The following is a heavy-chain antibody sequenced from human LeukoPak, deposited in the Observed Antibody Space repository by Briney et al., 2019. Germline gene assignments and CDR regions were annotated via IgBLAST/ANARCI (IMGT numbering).Heavy chain of an antibody. D-gene: IGHD2-2*01. CDR1: GYTLTSYG. CDR3: ARDSVRHCSSTSCTNYYYYYMDV. CDR2: ISAYNGNT. Sequence: ASAKVSRKASGYTLTSYGISCVRQAPGQGLEWMGWISAYNGNTNSAQKLQGRVTMTTDTSTSTAYMELRSLRSDDTAVYYCARDSVRHCSSTSCTNYYYYYMDVWGKGTTVTVSS. J-gene: IGHJ6*03. V-gene: IGHV1-18*01.